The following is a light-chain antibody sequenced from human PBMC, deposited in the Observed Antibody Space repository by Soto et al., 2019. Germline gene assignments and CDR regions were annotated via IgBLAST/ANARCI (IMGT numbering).Light chain of an antibody. J-gene: IGKJ4*01. Sequence: DIHLTQSPSFLSASLGDRVTITCRASQAISNYLAWYQQKPGKAPKVLISAASTLQSGVPSRFSGSGSATEFTLTISSLQPEDSATYYCQQIISYPLNLGGGTKVDIK. CDR1: QAISNY. V-gene: IGKV1-9*01. CDR2: AAS. CDR3: QQIISYPLN.